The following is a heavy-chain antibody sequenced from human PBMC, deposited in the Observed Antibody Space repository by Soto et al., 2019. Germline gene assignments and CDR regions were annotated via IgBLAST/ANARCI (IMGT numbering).Heavy chain of an antibody. J-gene: IGHJ4*02. D-gene: IGHD5-18*01. V-gene: IGHV3-30*03. CDR3: ARNRGYSYGYVDY. Sequence: GGSLRLSCAAPGFTFSSYGMHWVRQAPGKGLEWVAVISYDGINKYYADSVKGRFTISRDNAKNSLYLQMNSLRAEDTAVYYCARNRGYSYGYVDYWGQGTLVTVSS. CDR2: ISYDGINK. CDR1: GFTFSSYG.